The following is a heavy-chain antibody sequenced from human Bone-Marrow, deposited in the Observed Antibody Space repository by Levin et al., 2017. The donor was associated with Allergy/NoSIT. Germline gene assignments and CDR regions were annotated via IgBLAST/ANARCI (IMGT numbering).Heavy chain of an antibody. D-gene: IGHD3-10*01. V-gene: IGHV3-33*01. CDR2: IWYDGSNK. CDR3: ARAWGFGEQPRESLAFDY. Sequence: GGSLRLSCAASGFTFSSYGMHWVRQAPGKGLEWVAVIWYDGSNKYYADSVKGRFTISRDNSKNTLYLQMNSLRAEDTAVYYCARAWGFGEQPRESLAFDYWGQGTLVTVSS. J-gene: IGHJ4*02. CDR1: GFTFSSYG.